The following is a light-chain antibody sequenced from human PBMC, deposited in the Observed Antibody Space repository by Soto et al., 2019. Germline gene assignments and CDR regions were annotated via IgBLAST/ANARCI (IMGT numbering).Light chain of an antibody. V-gene: IGKV1-39*01. Sequence: DIQMTQSPSSLSASVGDRVTITCRASQSISTYMSWYQQKPGRAPNLLIYTASSLGIGVPSRFSGSGSGTKFTLSISSLKPEDLPIYYCEQRYSPTQVTFGGGTKVEVK. CDR3: EQRYSPTQVT. CDR2: TAS. CDR1: QSISTY. J-gene: IGKJ4*01.